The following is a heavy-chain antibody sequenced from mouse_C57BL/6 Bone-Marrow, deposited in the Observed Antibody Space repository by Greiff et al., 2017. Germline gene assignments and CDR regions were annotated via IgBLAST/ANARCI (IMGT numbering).Heavy chain of an antibody. CDR1: GYTFTSYW. V-gene: IGHV1-64*01. CDR2: IHPNSGST. D-gene: IGHD1-1*01. CDR3: ARPFITTVVARGNWYFDV. J-gene: IGHJ1*03. Sequence: VQLQQSGAELVKPGASVKLSCKASGYTFTSYWMHWVKQRPGQGLEWIGMIHPNSGSTNYNEKFKSKATLTVDKSSSTAYMQLSSLTSEDSAVYYCARPFITTVVARGNWYFDVWGTGTTVTVSS.